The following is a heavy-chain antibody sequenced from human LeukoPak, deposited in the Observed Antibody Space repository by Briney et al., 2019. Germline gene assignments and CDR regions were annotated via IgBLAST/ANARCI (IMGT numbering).Heavy chain of an antibody. CDR3: ARYGSSSSGYYLPFDY. Sequence: GGSLRLSCAASGFTFSSYSMNWVRQAPGKGLEWVSSISSSSSYIYYADSVKGRFTISRDNAKNSLYLQMNSLRAEDTAVYYCARYGSSSSGYYLPFDYWGQGTLVTVSS. J-gene: IGHJ4*02. D-gene: IGHD3-22*01. CDR2: ISSSSSYI. V-gene: IGHV3-21*01. CDR1: GFTFSSYS.